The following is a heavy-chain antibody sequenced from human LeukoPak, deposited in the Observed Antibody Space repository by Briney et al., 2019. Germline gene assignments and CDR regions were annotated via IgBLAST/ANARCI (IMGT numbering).Heavy chain of an antibody. J-gene: IGHJ4*02. V-gene: IGHV3-9*01. CDR1: GFTFDDYA. CDR3: AKDINFGPNYFDY. Sequence: GGSLRLSCAASGFTFDDYAMHSVRQAPGKGLEWVSGISWNSGSIGYADSVKGRFTISRDNAKNSLYLQMNSLRAEDTALYYCAKDINFGPNYFDYWGQGTLVTVSS. CDR2: ISWNSGSI. D-gene: IGHD3-16*01.